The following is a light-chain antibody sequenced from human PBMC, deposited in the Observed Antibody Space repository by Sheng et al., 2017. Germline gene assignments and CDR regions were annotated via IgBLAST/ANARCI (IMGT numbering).Light chain of an antibody. CDR1: QNINRW. J-gene: IGKJ4*01. V-gene: IGKV1-5*03. CDR2: KAS. Sequence: DIQMTQSPSTLSASVGDRITITCRASQNINRWLAWYQQKPGKAPKILIYKASTLETGVPARFSGSGSGTEFTLTISSLQPDDFATYLCQQYNNNSPVTFGGGTKVEDQT. CDR3: QQYNNNSPVT.